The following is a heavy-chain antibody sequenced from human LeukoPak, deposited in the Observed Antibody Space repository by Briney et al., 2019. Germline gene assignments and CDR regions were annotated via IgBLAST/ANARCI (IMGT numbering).Heavy chain of an antibody. D-gene: IGHD2-15*01. Sequence: ASVKVSCKASGNIFTTYAMHWVRQAPGRGLQWMGWINAGDGNTRYSQEFQGRLTITRDTSASTAYMELSSLGSDDMAVYYCARGGYCSGGSCSNWFDPWGQGTLVTVSS. CDR1: GNIFTTYA. CDR3: ARGGYCSGGSCSNWFDP. CDR2: INAGDGNT. J-gene: IGHJ5*02. V-gene: IGHV1-3*03.